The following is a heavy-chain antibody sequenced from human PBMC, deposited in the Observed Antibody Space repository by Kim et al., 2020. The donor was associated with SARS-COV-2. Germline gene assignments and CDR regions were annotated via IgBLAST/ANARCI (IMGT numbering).Heavy chain of an antibody. J-gene: IGHJ4*02. V-gene: IGHV3-30*02. CDR3: AKMGLVIAAAGFDY. Sequence: ADSGKGPFTISRDNSKNTLYLQMNSLRAEDTAVYYCAKMGLVIAAAGFDYWGQGTLVTVSS. D-gene: IGHD6-13*01.